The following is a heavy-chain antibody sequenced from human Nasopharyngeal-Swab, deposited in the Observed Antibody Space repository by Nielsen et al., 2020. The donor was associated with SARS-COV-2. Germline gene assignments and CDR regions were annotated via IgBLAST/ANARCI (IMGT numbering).Heavy chain of an antibody. CDR1: GFSFNNYG. D-gene: IGHD5-18*01. CDR3: SRDPFGAMVDYFDY. CDR2: ISYEGSIK. V-gene: IGHV3-30*03. Sequence: GESLKISCTASGFSFNNYGMHWVRQAPGKGLEWVAIISYEGSIKHYADYVEGRFTISRDASKNTLYLQMNSLRAEDTTVYYCSRDPFGAMVDYFDYWGQGTLVTVSS. J-gene: IGHJ4*02.